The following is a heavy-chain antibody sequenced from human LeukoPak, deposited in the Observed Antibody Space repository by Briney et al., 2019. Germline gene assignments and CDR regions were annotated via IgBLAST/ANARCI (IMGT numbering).Heavy chain of an antibody. CDR2: ISGSGGGT. CDR1: GFTFSSYA. J-gene: IGHJ3*02. CDR3: AKDLRTLDAFDI. Sequence: GGSLRPSCAASGFTFSSYAMSWVRQAPGKGLEWVSAISGSGGGTYYADSVKGRFTISRDTSKNTLYLQMNSLRAEDTAVYYCAKDLRTLDAFDIWGQGTMVTVSS. V-gene: IGHV3-23*01.